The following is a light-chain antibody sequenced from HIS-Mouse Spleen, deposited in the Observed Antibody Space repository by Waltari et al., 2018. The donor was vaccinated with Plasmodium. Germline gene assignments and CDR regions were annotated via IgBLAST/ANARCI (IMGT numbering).Light chain of an antibody. J-gene: IGLJ3*02. CDR1: ALPKKY. CDR2: KDS. Sequence: SYELTQPPSVSVSPGQTARITCSGDALPKKYAYWYQQKSGQAPVLFIYKDSKRPSGIPGRFSGSSSGTMATLTISGAQVEDEADYYCYSTDSSGNHRVFGGGTKLTVL. V-gene: IGLV3-10*01. CDR3: YSTDSSGNHRV.